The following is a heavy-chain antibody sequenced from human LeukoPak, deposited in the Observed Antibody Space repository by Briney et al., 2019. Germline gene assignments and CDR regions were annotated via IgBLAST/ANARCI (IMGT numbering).Heavy chain of an antibody. J-gene: IGHJ5*02. CDR1: GGSFSGYY. D-gene: IGHD2-2*01. Sequence: PSETLSLTCAVYGGSFSGYYWSWIRQPPGKGLEWIGEISHSGSTNYNPSLKSRVTISVDTSKNQFSLKLSSVTAADTAVYYCARAYCSSTSCYVNWFDPWGQGTLVTVSS. CDR2: ISHSGST. V-gene: IGHV4-34*01. CDR3: ARAYCSSTSCYVNWFDP.